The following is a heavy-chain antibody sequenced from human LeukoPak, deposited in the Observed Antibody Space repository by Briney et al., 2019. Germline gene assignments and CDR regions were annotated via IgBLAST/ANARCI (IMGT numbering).Heavy chain of an antibody. CDR2: INHSGST. D-gene: IGHD4-23*01. CDR1: GGSFSGYY. J-gene: IGHJ4*02. CDR3: ARAGGNSPFDY. Sequence: SETLSLTCAVYGGSFSGYYWSWVRQPPGKGLEWIGEINHSGSTNYNPSLKSRVTISVDTSKNQFSLKLRSVTAADTAVYYCARAGGNSPFDYWGQGTLVTVSS. V-gene: IGHV4-34*01.